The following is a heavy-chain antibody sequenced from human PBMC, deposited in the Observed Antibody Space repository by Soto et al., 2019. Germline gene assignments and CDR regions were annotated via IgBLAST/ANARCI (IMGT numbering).Heavy chain of an antibody. V-gene: IGHV3-21*01. J-gene: IGHJ4*02. CDR2: ISSTTNYI. CDR3: ARESEDLTSNFDY. Sequence: GGPLRLSCAAPGFTFTRYSMNWVRQAPGKGLEWVSSISSTTNYIYYADSMKGRFTVSRDNAKNSVYLEMNSLSAEDTAVYYCARESEDLTSNFDYWGQGTLVTVSS. CDR1: GFTFTRYS.